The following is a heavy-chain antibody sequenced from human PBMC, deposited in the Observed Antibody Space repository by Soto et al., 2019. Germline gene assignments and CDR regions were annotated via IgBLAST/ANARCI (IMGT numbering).Heavy chain of an antibody. D-gene: IGHD2-15*01. CDR1: GGSISSGGYS. V-gene: IGHV4-30-2*01. Sequence: SETLSLTCAVSGGSISSGGYSWSWIRQPPGKGLEWIGYIYHSGSTYYNPSLKSRVTISVDRSKSQFSLKLSSVTAADTAVYYCARGGRYCSGGSCYSAGYFQHWGQGTLVTVSS. CDR2: IYHSGST. CDR3: ARGGRYCSGGSCYSAGYFQH. J-gene: IGHJ1*01.